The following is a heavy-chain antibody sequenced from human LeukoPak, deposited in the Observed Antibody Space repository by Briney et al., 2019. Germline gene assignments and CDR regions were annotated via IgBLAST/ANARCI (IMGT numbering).Heavy chain of an antibody. J-gene: IGHJ4*02. Sequence: GASLKVSCKASGHTFTGYYMHWVRQAPGQGLEWLGWINPNSGVTNYAQKFQGRITMTRDTSTTTVYMELSSLTSDDTAVYYCGSGQWLVGVFYWGQGTLVTVSS. CDR1: GHTFTGYY. D-gene: IGHD6-19*01. CDR3: GSGQWLVGVFY. V-gene: IGHV1-2*02. CDR2: INPNSGVT.